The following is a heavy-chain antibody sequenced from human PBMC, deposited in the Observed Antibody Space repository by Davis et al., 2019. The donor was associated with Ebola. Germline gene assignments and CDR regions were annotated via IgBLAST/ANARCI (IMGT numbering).Heavy chain of an antibody. V-gene: IGHV3-21*04. CDR3: TQTVATIDY. J-gene: IGHJ4*02. CDR1: GFTFSSYS. CDR2: ISSSSSYI. Sequence: GESLKISCAASGFTFSSYSMNWVRQAPGKGLEWVSSISSSSSYIYYADSVKGRFTISRDNAKNSLYLQMNSLRAEDTAVYYCTQTVATIDYWGQGTLVTVSS. D-gene: IGHD5-12*01.